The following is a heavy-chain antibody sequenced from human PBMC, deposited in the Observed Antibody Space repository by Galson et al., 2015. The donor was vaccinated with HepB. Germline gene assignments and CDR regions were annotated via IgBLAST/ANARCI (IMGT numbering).Heavy chain of an antibody. CDR3: ARHILDTSAFFDY. CDR2: VHTTGST. V-gene: IGHV4-61*02. Sequence: LSLTCSVSGASVSHSTYFWSWVRQPAGKGLEWIGRVHTTGSTNYNPSLKSRVTISEDSSKNQFSLKLTFVTAADTAVYYCARHILDTSAFFDYWGQGTLVAVSS. J-gene: IGHJ4*02. CDR1: GASVSHSTYF. D-gene: IGHD2-21*01.